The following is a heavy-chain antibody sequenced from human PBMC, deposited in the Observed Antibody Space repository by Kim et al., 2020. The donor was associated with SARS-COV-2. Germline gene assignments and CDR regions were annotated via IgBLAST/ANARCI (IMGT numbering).Heavy chain of an antibody. CDR1: GYTFTSYG. D-gene: IGHD5-12*01. Sequence: ASVKVSCKASGYTFTSYGISWVRQAPGQGLEWMGWIIAYHGNTNYAQKLQGRVTMTTDTSTSTAYMELRSLRSDDTAVYYCARDLRYSGYAPMTYYFDYWGQGTLVTVSS. CDR2: IIAYHGNT. V-gene: IGHV1-18*01. CDR3: ARDLRYSGYAPMTYYFDY. J-gene: IGHJ4*02.